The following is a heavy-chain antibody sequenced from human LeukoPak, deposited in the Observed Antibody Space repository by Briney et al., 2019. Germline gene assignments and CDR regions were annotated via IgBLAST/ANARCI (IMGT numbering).Heavy chain of an antibody. CDR3: ARDPGDEDGSWFDP. V-gene: IGHV1-69*06. Sequence: GASVKVSCKASGGTSSSYAISWVRQAPGQGLEWMGGIIPIFGTANYAQKFQGRVTITADKSTSTAYMELSSLRSEDTAVYYCARDPGDEDGSWFDPWGQGTLVTVSS. CDR2: IIPIFGTA. J-gene: IGHJ5*02. CDR1: GGTSSSYA.